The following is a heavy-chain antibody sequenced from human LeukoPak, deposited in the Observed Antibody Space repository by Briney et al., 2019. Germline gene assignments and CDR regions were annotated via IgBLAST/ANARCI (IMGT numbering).Heavy chain of an antibody. Sequence: GASVKVSCKASGGTFSSHAISWVRQAPGQGLEWMGRIIPIFGTANYAQKFQGRVTITTDESTSTAYMELSSLRSEDTAVYYCASPAGGYCSGGSCYTGLDAFDIWGQGTMVTVSS. V-gene: IGHV1-69*05. CDR2: IIPIFGTA. J-gene: IGHJ3*02. D-gene: IGHD2-15*01. CDR3: ASPAGGYCSGGSCYTGLDAFDI. CDR1: GGTFSSHA.